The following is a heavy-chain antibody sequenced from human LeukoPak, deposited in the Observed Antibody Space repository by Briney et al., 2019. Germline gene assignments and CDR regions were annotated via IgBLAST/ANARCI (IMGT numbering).Heavy chain of an antibody. V-gene: IGHV5-51*01. CDR2: IYPGDSDT. CDR1: GYSFTSYW. Sequence: GESLKISCKGSGYSFTSYWIGWVRQMPGKGLEWMGIIYPGDSDTRYSPSFQGQVTISADKSISTAYLQWSSLKASDTAMYYCARPGMWYYYGSGSSFDYWGQGTLVTVSS. D-gene: IGHD3-10*01. J-gene: IGHJ4*02. CDR3: ARPGMWYYYGSGSSFDY.